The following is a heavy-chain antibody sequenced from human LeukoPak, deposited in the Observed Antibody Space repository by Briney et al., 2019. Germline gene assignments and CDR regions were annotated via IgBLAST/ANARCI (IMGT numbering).Heavy chain of an antibody. Sequence: PGGSLRLCCAASGFTFSTYAMSWVRQAPGKGLEWVSGISGSGVSAYYADSVKGRFTISRDNSKNTLYLQMNSLRAEDTAVYYCASRVYTAMVKWGQGNLVTVSS. CDR1: GFTFSTYA. V-gene: IGHV3-23*01. CDR2: ISGSGVSA. J-gene: IGHJ4*02. D-gene: IGHD5-18*01. CDR3: ASRVYTAMVK.